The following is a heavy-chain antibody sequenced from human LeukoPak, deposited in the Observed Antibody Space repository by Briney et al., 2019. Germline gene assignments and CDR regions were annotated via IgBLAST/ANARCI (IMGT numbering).Heavy chain of an antibody. CDR2: ISGSGGST. J-gene: IGHJ4*02. Sequence: PGGSLRLSCAASGFTFSSYAMSWVRQAPGKGLEWVSAISGSGGSTYYADSVKGRFTISRDNSKSTLYLQMNSLRAEDTAVYYCAKDPGDDYYDSSGYSYFDYWGQGTLVTVSS. CDR3: AKDPGDDYYDSSGYSYFDY. D-gene: IGHD3-22*01. CDR1: GFTFSSYA. V-gene: IGHV3-23*01.